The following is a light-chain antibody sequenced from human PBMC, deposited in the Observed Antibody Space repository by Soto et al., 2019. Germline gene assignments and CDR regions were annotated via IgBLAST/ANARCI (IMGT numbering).Light chain of an antibody. CDR2: AAS. CDR3: QQANSFPIT. V-gene: IGKV1-12*01. CDR1: QGISSW. J-gene: IGKJ5*01. Sequence: DIQMTQSPSSVSASVGDRVTTTCRASQGISSWLAWYPQKPGKAPKLLIYAASSLQSGVPSRFSGSGSGTHFTLTISSLQPEDFATYYCQQANSFPITFGQGTRLEIK.